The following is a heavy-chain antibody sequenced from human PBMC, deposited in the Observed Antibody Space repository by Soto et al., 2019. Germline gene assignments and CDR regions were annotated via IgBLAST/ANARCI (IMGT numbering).Heavy chain of an antibody. CDR1: GGSFSGYY. Sequence: QVQLQLWGAGLLKPSETLSLTCAVYGGSFSGYYWSWIRQPPGKGLERIGEINHSGSTNYNPSLKSRVTISVDTSKNQFSLKLSSVTAADTAVYYCARGVLLWFGDLKGYYYYGMDVWGQGTTVTVSS. D-gene: IGHD3-10*01. CDR2: INHSGST. J-gene: IGHJ6*02. V-gene: IGHV4-34*01. CDR3: ARGVLLWFGDLKGYYYYGMDV.